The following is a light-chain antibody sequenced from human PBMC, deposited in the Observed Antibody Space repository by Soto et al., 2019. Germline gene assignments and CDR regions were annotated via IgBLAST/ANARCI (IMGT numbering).Light chain of an antibody. CDR1: QSVGST. V-gene: IGKV3-15*01. CDR2: GAS. J-gene: IGKJ4*01. CDR3: QQYHDWPPLT. Sequence: EIVMTQSPATLSVSPGERATLSCRASQSVGSTLAWYQQKPGQAPRLLIYGASTRATGVPARFSGSGSGTEFTLTISSLQAEDLAVYYCQQYHDWPPLTFGGGTKVEF.